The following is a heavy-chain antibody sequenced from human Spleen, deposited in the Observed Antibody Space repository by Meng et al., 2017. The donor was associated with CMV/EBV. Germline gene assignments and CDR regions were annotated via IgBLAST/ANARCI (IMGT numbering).Heavy chain of an antibody. CDR2: IYYSGST. J-gene: IGHJ4*02. D-gene: IGHD6-6*01. CDR1: GGSISTYY. V-gene: IGHV4-39*07. CDR3: ARGRVRYSSSSTMYYFDY. Sequence: SETLSLTCTVSGGSISTYYWGWIRQPPGKGLEWIGSIYYSGSTYYNPSLKSRVTISVDTSKNQFSLKLSSVTAADTAVYYCARGRVRYSSSSTMYYFDYWGQGTLVTVSS.